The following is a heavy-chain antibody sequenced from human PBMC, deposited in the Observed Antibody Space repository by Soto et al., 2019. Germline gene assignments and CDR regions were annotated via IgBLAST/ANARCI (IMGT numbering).Heavy chain of an antibody. CDR1: GGSVSSGSYY. J-gene: IGHJ6*02. D-gene: IGHD5-12*01. Sequence: NPSETLSLTCTVSGGSVSSGSYYWSWIRQPPGKGLEWIGYIYYSGSTNYNPSLKSRVTISVDTSKNQFSLKLSSVTAADTAVYYCARDSQVATTHYYYYGMDVWGQGTTVTVSS. CDR2: IYYSGST. CDR3: ARDSQVATTHYYYYGMDV. V-gene: IGHV4-61*01.